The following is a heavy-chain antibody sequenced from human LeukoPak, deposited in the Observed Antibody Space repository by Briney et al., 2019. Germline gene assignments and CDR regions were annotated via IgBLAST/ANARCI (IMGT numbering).Heavy chain of an antibody. CDR3: ASAPSNSYGYLYYFNY. V-gene: IGHV4-30-2*01. J-gene: IGHJ4*02. D-gene: IGHD5-18*01. Sequence: SETLSLTCAVSGGSISSGGYSWSWIRQPPGKGLEWIGYIYHSGSTYYNPSLKSRVTISVDRSKNQFSLKLSSVTAADTAVYYCASAPSNSYGYLYYFNYWGQGTLVTVSS. CDR2: IYHSGST. CDR1: GGSISSGGYS.